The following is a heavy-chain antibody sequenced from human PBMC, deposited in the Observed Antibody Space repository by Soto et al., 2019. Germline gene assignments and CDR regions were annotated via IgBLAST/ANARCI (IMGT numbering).Heavy chain of an antibody. CDR2: INAGNGNT. D-gene: IGHD2-15*01. J-gene: IGHJ3*01. CDR3: AREQCGSCYSRAFDF. CDR1: SYA. V-gene: IGHV1-3*01. Sequence: SYALGWACQEKEQRLEWMGWINAGNGNTKYSQKFQGRVTITRDTSASTAYMELSSLRSEDRAVFFFAREQCGSCYSRAFDFWGQGTMVTVSS.